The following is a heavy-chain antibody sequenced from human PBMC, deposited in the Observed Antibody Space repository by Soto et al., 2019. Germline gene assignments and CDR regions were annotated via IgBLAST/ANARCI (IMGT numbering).Heavy chain of an antibody. CDR2: IYSGGST. Sequence: GGSLRLSCAASGFTFSSYAMGWVRPAPGKGLEWVSVIYSGGSTYYADSVKGRFTISRDNSKNTLYLQMNNLKAEDTAVYYCARAFYYFGSGTYYDYWGQGTLVTVSS. CDR1: GFTFSSYA. D-gene: IGHD3-10*01. V-gene: IGHV3-66*01. CDR3: ARAFYYFGSGTYYDY. J-gene: IGHJ4*02.